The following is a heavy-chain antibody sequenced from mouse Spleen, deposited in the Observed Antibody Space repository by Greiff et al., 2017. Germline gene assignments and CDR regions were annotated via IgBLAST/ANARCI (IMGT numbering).Heavy chain of an antibody. J-gene: IGHJ3*01. Sequence: DVQLVESGAELVRPGASVKLSCTASGFNIKDDYMHWVKQRPEQGLEWIGWIDPENGDTEYASKFQGKATITADTSSNTAYLQLSSLTSEDTAVYYCTSLLRQFAYWGQGTLVTVSA. CDR3: TSLLRQFAY. V-gene: IGHV14-4*01. D-gene: IGHD1-2*01. CDR2: IDPENGDT. CDR1: GFNIKDDY.